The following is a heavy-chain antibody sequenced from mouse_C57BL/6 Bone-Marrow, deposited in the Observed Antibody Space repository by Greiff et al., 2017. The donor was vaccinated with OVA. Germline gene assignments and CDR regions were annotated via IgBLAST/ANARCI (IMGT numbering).Heavy chain of an antibody. CDR1: GFNIKDDY. CDR3: TAITTVVEYFDV. V-gene: IGHV14-4*01. D-gene: IGHD1-1*01. CDR2: IDPENGDT. Sequence: VQLKESGAELVRPGASVKLSCTASGFNIKDDYMHWVKQRPEQGLEWIGWIDPENGDTEYASKFQGKATITADTSSNTAYLQLSSLTSEDTAVYYCTAITTVVEYFDVWGTGTTVTVSS. J-gene: IGHJ1*03.